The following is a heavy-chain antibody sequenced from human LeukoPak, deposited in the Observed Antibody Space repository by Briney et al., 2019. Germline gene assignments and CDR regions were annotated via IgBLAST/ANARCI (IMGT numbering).Heavy chain of an antibody. Sequence: SETLSLTCTVSGGSISSSSYYWGWIRQPPGKGLEWIGSIYYSGNTYYSPSLKSRVTISVDTSKNQFSLKLSSVTAADTAVYYCARQSKGIIVITDFQHWGQGTLVTVSS. V-gene: IGHV4-39*01. CDR2: IYYSGNT. D-gene: IGHD3-22*01. CDR1: GGSISSSSYY. J-gene: IGHJ1*01. CDR3: ARQSKGIIVITDFQH.